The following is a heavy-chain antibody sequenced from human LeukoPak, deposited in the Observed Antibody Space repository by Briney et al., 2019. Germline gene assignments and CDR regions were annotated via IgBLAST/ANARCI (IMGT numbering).Heavy chain of an antibody. CDR3: AKSGLNRFDY. CDR1: GFTFSSYS. V-gene: IGHV3-48*01. D-gene: IGHD2-15*01. Sequence: PGGSLRLSCAASGFTFSSYSMNWVRQAPGKGLEWVSYISGSSSTTYYADSVKGRFTISRDNAKNSLYLQMNSLRAEDTAVYYCAKSGLNRFDYWGQGTLVTVSS. J-gene: IGHJ4*02. CDR2: ISGSSSTT.